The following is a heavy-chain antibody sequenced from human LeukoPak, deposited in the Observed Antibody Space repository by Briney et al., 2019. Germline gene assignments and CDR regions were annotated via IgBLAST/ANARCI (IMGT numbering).Heavy chain of an antibody. CDR3: ARGQVQVLPAY. CDR2: INQDGSEK. CDR1: GFTFSSHW. J-gene: IGHJ4*02. V-gene: IGHV3-7*04. Sequence: PGGSLRLSRVASGFTFSSHWMSWVRQAPGTGLEWVANINQDGSEKYYVDSVKGRFTISRDNAKNSLYLQMNSLRAEDTAVYYCARGQVQVLPAYWGQGTLVTVSS. D-gene: IGHD1-14*01.